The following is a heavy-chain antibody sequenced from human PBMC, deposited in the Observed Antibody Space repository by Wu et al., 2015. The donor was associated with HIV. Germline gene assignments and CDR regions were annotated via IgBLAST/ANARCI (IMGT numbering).Heavy chain of an antibody. D-gene: IGHD5-18*01. CDR1: GGSFSGYY. CDR2: INHSGST. CDR3: ARSGYSYGQYYFDY. J-gene: IGHJ4*02. V-gene: IGHV4-34*01. Sequence: QVQLQQWGAGLLKPSETLSLTCAVYGGSFSGYYWSWIRQPPGKGLEWIGEINHSGSTNYNPSLKSRVTISVDTSKNQFSLKLSSVTAADTAVYYCARSGYSYGQYYFDYRGQGTLVTVSS.